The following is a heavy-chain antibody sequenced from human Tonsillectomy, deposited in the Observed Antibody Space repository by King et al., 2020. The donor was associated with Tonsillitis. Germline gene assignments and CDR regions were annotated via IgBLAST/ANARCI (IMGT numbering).Heavy chain of an antibody. D-gene: IGHD1-26*01. Sequence: VQLVESGGGLVKPGGSLRLSCAASGFTFSNAWRSWVRQAPGKGLEWVGRIKSKTDGGTTDYAAPVKGRFTISRDDSKNTLYLQMNSLKTEDTTVYYCTSCGESLVGATYFDYWGQGTLVTVSS. CDR3: TSCGESLVGATYFDY. CDR1: GFTFSNAW. CDR2: IKSKTDGGTT. J-gene: IGHJ4*02. V-gene: IGHV3-15*01.